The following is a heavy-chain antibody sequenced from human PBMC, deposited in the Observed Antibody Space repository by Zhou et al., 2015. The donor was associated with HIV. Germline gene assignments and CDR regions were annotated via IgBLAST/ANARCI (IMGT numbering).Heavy chain of an antibody. Sequence: QVQLVQSGAEVKKPGSSVKVSCKASGGTFSSYAISWVRQAPGQGLEWMGGIIPIFGTANYAQKFQGRVTITADESTSTAYMELSSLRSEDTAVYYCARGGIFGVVIRYYYMDVWGKGTTVTVSS. J-gene: IGHJ6*03. CDR3: ARGGIFGVVIRYYYMDV. CDR2: IIPIFGTA. D-gene: IGHD3-3*01. V-gene: IGHV1-69*01. CDR1: GGTFSSYA.